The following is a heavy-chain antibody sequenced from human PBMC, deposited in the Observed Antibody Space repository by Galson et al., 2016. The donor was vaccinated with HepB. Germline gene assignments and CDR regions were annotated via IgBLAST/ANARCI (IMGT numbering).Heavy chain of an antibody. V-gene: IGHV3-23*01. CDR3: ARDGGGKVGGDY. J-gene: IGHJ4*02. CDR1: GFSFSSHG. Sequence: SLRLSCAASGFSFSSHGMSWVRQAPGKGLEWVSVISGSGRSTYYADSVKGRFTISRDSSKNTLYLQMNSLRAEDTAVYYCARDGGGKVGGDYWGQGTLVTVSS. D-gene: IGHD1-26*01. CDR2: ISGSGRST.